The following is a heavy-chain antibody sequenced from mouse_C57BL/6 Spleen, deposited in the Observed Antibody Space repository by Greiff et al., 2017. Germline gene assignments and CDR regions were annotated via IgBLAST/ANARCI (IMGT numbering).Heavy chain of an antibody. CDR3: ALLDY. CDR2: IDPSDSYT. CDR1: GYTFTSYW. V-gene: IGHV1-69*01. D-gene: IGHD1-1*01. Sequence: VQLQQPGAELVMPGASVKLSCKASGYTFTSYWMHWVKQRPGQGLEWIGEIDPSDSYTNYNQKFKGKSALTVDKSSSTAYMQLSSLTSEDSAVYYCALLDYWGQGTTLTVSS. J-gene: IGHJ2*01.